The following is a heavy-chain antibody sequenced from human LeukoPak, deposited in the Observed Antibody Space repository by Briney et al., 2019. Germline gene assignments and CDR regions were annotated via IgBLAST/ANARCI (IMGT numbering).Heavy chain of an antibody. CDR2: ISWNSGSI. CDR1: GFTFDDYA. CDR3: AKDRGAAAAQLYYFDY. J-gene: IGHJ4*02. D-gene: IGHD6-25*01. V-gene: IGHV3-9*01. Sequence: PGRSLRLSCAASGFTFDDYAMHWVRHAPGKGLEWVSGISWNSGSIGYADSVKGRFTISRDNAKNSLYLQMNSLRAEDTALYYCAKDRGAAAAQLYYFDYWGQGALVTVSS.